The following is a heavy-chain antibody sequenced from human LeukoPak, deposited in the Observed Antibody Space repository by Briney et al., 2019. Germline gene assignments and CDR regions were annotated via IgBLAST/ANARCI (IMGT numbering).Heavy chain of an antibody. Sequence: PSETLSLTCTVSNDSFSNYYWTWIRQSPGKALEWIGYVYYTDKTHYNPSLKSRVFISADTSKNQFSLKLSSVTAADTAVYYCARASPLYYYDSSGPILDYWGQGTLVTVSS. J-gene: IGHJ4*02. CDR3: ARASPLYYYDSSGPILDY. D-gene: IGHD3-22*01. CDR2: VYYTDKT. V-gene: IGHV4-59*01. CDR1: NDSFSNYY.